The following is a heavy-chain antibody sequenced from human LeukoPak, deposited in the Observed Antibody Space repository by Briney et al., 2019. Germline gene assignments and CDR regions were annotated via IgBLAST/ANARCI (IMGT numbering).Heavy chain of an antibody. Sequence: ASVKVSCKASGYTFTSYGISWVRQAPGQGLEWMGWISAYNGNTNYAQKLQGRVTMTTDTSTSTAYMELRSLRSDDTAVYYCAREGSNWNYAIRGDWFDPWGQGTLVTVSS. CDR3: AREGSNWNYAIRGDWFDP. CDR2: ISAYNGNT. CDR1: GYTFTSYG. V-gene: IGHV1-18*01. D-gene: IGHD1-7*01. J-gene: IGHJ5*02.